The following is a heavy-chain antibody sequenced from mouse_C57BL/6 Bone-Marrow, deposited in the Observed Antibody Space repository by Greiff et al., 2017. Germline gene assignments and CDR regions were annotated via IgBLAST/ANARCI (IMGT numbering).Heavy chain of an antibody. J-gene: IGHJ3*01. CDR3: ARDHYGSSPWFAY. Sequence: EVMLVESGGGLVKPGGSLKLSCAASGFTFSSYAMSWVRQTPEKRLEWVATSSDGGSYTYYPDNVKGRFTISRDNAKNNLYLQMSHLKSEDTAMYYCARDHYGSSPWFAYWGQGTLVTVSA. CDR2: SSDGGSYT. CDR1: GFTFSSYA. D-gene: IGHD1-1*01. V-gene: IGHV5-4*01.